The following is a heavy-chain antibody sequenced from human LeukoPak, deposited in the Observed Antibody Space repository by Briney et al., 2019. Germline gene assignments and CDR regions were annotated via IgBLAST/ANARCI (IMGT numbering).Heavy chain of an antibody. V-gene: IGHV4-39*07. Sequence: SETLSLTCSVSGGSISLSYYYWSWIRQPPGKGLEWIGEINHSGSTNYNPSLKSRVTISVDTSKNQFSLKLSSVTAADTAVYYCASSPELGGVPEYFQHWGQGTLVTVSS. CDR2: INHSGST. D-gene: IGHD3-10*01. CDR1: GGSISLSYYY. J-gene: IGHJ1*01. CDR3: ASSPELGGVPEYFQH.